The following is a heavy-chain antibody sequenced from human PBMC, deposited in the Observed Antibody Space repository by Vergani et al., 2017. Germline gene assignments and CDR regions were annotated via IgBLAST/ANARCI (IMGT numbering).Heavy chain of an antibody. CDR1: GGSISSSNW. V-gene: IGHV4-4*02. CDR3: ASTDCSGGSCYFVNWFDP. CDR2: IYHSGST. Sequence: QVQLQESSPGLVKPSGTLSLTCAVSGGSISSSNWWSWVRQPPGKGLEWIGEIYHSGSTNYNPSLKSRVTISVDKSKNQFSLKLSSVTAADTAVYYCASTDCSGGSCYFVNWFDPWGQGTLVTVSS. J-gene: IGHJ5*02. D-gene: IGHD2-15*01.